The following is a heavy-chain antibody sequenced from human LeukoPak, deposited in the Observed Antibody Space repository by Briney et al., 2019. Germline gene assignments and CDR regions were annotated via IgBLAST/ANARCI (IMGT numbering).Heavy chain of an antibody. D-gene: IGHD5-18*01. J-gene: IGHJ3*02. V-gene: IGHV1-24*01. CDR1: GYTLTEVS. CDR2: FDPEDGET. Sequence: GASVKVSCKVSGYTLTEVSMHWVRQAPGKGLEWMGGFDPEDGETIYAQKFQGRVTMPEDTSTDTAYMELSSLRSEDTAVYYCATEYNVDTAMVGGYAFDIWGQGTMVTVSS. CDR3: ATEYNVDTAMVGGYAFDI.